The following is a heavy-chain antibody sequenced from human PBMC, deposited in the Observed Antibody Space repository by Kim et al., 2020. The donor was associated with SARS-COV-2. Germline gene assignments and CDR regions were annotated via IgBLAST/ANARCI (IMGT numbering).Heavy chain of an antibody. CDR1: GDSMSSRNW. J-gene: IGHJ4*02. CDR3: ARSRSTTEGDYALAY. CDR2: FYYTGTT. V-gene: IGHV4-4*02. Sequence: SETLSLTCAVSGDSMSSRNWWSWVRQPPGKGLEWIGEFYYTGTTNYPPSLTSRSTMSQDKSKNQFSLTLTSVTAAGTAFFYCARSRSTTEGDYALAYWGRGTPVTVSS. D-gene: IGHD4-17*01.